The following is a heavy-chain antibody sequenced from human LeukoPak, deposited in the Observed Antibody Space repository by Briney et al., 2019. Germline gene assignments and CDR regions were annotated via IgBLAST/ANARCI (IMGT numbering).Heavy chain of an antibody. CDR2: IYYSGST. Sequence: SETLSLTCTVSGGSISDYYWGWIRQAPGKGLEWIGYIYYSGSTNYNPSLKSRVSISLDTSKNQFSLKLSSVTAADTAMYYCARSEGRFFDLWGRGTLVTVSS. CDR3: ARSEGRFFDL. J-gene: IGHJ2*01. CDR1: GGSISDYY. V-gene: IGHV4-59*08.